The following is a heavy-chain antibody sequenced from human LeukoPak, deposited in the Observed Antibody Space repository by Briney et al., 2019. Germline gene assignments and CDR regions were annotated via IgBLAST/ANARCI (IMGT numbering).Heavy chain of an antibody. CDR3: ARGVVTMIVVVIPHYYGMDV. Sequence: PSETLSLTCAVYGGSFSGYYWSWIRQPPGKGLEWIGEINHSGSTNYNPSLKSRVTISVDTSKNQFSLKLSSVTAADTAVYYCARGVVTMIVVVIPHYYGMDVWGQGTTVTVSS. V-gene: IGHV4-34*01. D-gene: IGHD3-22*01. CDR2: INHSGST. CDR1: GGSFSGYY. J-gene: IGHJ6*02.